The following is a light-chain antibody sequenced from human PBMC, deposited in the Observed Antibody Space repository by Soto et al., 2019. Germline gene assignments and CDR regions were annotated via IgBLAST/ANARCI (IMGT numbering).Light chain of an antibody. J-gene: IGLJ3*02. CDR1: RSNIGSSI. V-gene: IGLV1-44*01. Sequence: QSVLTQPPSLSGTPGQTVTISCIGSRSNIGSSIVHWYQQLPGTAPKLLIYSNNQRPSGVPDRFSGSKSGTSASLAISGLQSEDEADYYCAAWDDSLNGPVFGGGTKLTVL. CDR3: AAWDDSLNGPV. CDR2: SNN.